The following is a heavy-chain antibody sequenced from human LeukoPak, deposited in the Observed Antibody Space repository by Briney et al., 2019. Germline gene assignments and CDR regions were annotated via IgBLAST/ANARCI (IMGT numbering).Heavy chain of an antibody. Sequence: PGGSLRLSCAASGFTFSSYAMSWVRQAPGKGLEWVSGISDSGGNTYYADSVKGRFTVFRDNSKNTLYLQMNSLRVEDTAVYYCAKDLQWDQPYAFDIWGQGTTVTVSS. CDR3: AKDLQWDQPYAFDI. D-gene: IGHD1-26*01. J-gene: IGHJ3*02. V-gene: IGHV3-23*01. CDR2: ISDSGGNT. CDR1: GFTFSSYA.